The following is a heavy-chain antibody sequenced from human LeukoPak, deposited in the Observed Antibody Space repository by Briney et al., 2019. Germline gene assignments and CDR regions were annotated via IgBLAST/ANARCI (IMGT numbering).Heavy chain of an antibody. V-gene: IGHV4-59*08. CDR2: IYYSGST. Sequence: SETLSLTCTVSGGSISSYYWSWIRQPPGKGLEWIGYIYYSGSTNYNPSLKSRVTISVDTSKNQSSLKLSSVTAADTAVYYCAAAYDYGDSYFGYWGQGTLVTVSS. CDR1: GGSISSYY. CDR3: AAAYDYGDSYFGY. J-gene: IGHJ4*02. D-gene: IGHD4-17*01.